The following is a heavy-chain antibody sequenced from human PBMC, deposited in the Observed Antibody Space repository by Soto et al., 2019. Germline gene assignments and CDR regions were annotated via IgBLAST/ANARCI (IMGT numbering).Heavy chain of an antibody. J-gene: IGHJ4*02. D-gene: IGHD6-19*01. Sequence: QLQLQESGSGLVKPSQTLSLTCAVSGGSTSSGGYSWSWLRQPPGKGLEWIGYISHSGSTYYNPSLKSRVTISVAPSKNQFSLRLSSVTAADTAVYYCARGGLLPDYWGQGTLVTVSS. V-gene: IGHV4-30-2*01. CDR1: GGSTSSGGYS. CDR2: ISHSGST. CDR3: ARGGLLPDY.